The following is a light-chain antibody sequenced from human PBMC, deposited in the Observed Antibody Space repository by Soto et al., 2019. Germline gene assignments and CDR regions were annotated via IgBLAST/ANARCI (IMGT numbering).Light chain of an antibody. CDR2: GAS. CDR3: QQYGSSPEWT. V-gene: IGKV3-20*01. J-gene: IGKJ1*01. CDR1: QSVANSY. Sequence: EIVMTQSPVTLSVSPGERATLSCRASQSVANSYLAWYQQKPGQAPRLLIFGASTRAAGIPARFSGSGSGTDFTLTISRLEAEDFAVYYCQQYGSSPEWTFGQGTKVDIK.